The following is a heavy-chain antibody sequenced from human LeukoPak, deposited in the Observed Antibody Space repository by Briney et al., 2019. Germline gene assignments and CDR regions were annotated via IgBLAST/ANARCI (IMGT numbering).Heavy chain of an antibody. CDR2: INHSGTT. CDR1: GGSFSGYY. Sequence: PSETLSLTCAVYGGSFSGYYWSWIRQPPGKGLEWIGEINHSGTTNNNPSLMSRVTISVDTSKNQFSLRLSSVTAADTAVYYCARGFLSVAGYYYYGMDVWGQGTTVTVSS. J-gene: IGHJ6*02. D-gene: IGHD6-19*01. V-gene: IGHV4-34*01. CDR3: ARGFLSVAGYYYYGMDV.